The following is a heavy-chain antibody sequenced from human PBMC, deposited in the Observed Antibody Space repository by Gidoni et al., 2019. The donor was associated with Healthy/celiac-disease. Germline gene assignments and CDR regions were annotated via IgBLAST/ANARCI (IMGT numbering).Heavy chain of an antibody. V-gene: IGHV3-21*01. D-gene: IGHD3-3*01. CDR1: GFTFSSYS. Sequence: EVQLVESGGGLVKPGGSLRLSGAASGFTFSSYSMNWVRQAPGKGLEWVSSISSSSSYIYYADSVKGRFTISRDNAKNSLYLQMNSLRAEDTAVYYCARRFPGGFLADYWGQGTLVTVSS. CDR2: ISSSSSYI. J-gene: IGHJ4*02. CDR3: ARRFPGGFLADY.